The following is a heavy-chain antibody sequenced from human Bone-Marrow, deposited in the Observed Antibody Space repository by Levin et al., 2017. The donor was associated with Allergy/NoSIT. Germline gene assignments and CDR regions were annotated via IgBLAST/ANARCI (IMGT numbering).Heavy chain of an antibody. J-gene: IGHJ4*02. V-gene: IGHV3-48*02. CDR2: ISITSNTI. D-gene: IGHD4-23*01. Sequence: PGGSLRLSCAASGFTFKNYAMSWVRQAPGKGLEWLSYISITSNTIYYADSVKGRFTISRDNAKNSLFLQMNSLRDEDTAVYYCARDPYDYGADSGRAYYFDYWGQGTLVTVSS. CDR3: ARDPYDYGADSGRAYYFDY. CDR1: GFTFKNYA.